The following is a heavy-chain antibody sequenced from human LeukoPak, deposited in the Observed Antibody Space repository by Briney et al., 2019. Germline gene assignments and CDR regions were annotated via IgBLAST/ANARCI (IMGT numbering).Heavy chain of an antibody. CDR3: ARRNTMDV. CDR1: GFTFSNYW. V-gene: IGHV3-7*03. J-gene: IGHJ6*02. CDR2: INRDGSER. Sequence: GGSLRLSCAASGFTFSNYWMTWVRQAPGKGLEWVANINRDGSERYYVDSVKGRFTISRDDAKSSLYLQMNSLRAEDTAVYYCARRNTMDVWGQGTTVTVSS.